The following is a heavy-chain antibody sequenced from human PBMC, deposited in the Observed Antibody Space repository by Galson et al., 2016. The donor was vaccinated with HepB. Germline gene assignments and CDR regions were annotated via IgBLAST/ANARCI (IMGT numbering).Heavy chain of an antibody. CDR1: GFTFDDYA. Sequence: SLRLSCAASGFTFDDYAMHWVRQAPGKGLEWVSGISWNSGSIGYADSVKGRFTISRDNAKNSLYLQMNSLSAEDTALYYCAKTYIRTRSSGYYAHWGQGTLVTVSS. V-gene: IGHV3-9*01. J-gene: IGHJ4*02. CDR2: ISWNSGSI. CDR3: AKTYIRTRSSGYYAH. D-gene: IGHD3-22*01.